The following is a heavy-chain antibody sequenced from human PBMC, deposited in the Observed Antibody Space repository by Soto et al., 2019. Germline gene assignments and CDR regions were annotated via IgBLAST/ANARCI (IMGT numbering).Heavy chain of an antibody. CDR2: MYYNGNT. V-gene: IGHV4-31*02. CDR3: ARCSLVVIPVPGFDP. CDR1: GGSISCGGYY. D-gene: IGHD2-15*01. Sequence: SETLSLTCTVSGGSISCGGYYWSWIRQHPGRGLEWIGYMYYNGNTYYNPSLKSRVTVSVDTSKNQFSPNVRSVTAADTAVYYCARCSLVVIPVPGFDPWGQGTLVTVSS. J-gene: IGHJ5*02.